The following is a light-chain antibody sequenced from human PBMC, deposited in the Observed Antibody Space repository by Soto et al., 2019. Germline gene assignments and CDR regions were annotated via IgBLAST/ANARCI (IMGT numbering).Light chain of an antibody. Sequence: DIVLTQSPVTLSLSPGERATLSCRASQSVRTYLAWYQVKPGHAPRLLIYDASSRASGVPARFSGSGSGTDFTLTISSLELEDFALYYCQQSNSWPPITCGQGTRLEIK. V-gene: IGKV3-11*01. J-gene: IGKJ5*01. CDR1: QSVRTY. CDR3: QQSNSWPPIT. CDR2: DAS.